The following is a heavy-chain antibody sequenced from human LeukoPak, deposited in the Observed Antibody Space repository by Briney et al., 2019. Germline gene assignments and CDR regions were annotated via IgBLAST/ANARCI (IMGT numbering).Heavy chain of an antibody. V-gene: IGHV4-34*01. J-gene: IGHJ4*02. CDR3: ARGIVLVSAAIPLSRPGTRFDY. CDR1: GGSFSGYY. D-gene: IGHD2-2*02. Sequence: SETLSLTCAVYGGSFSGYYWSWIRHPPGKGLEWIGEINHRGSTNNNPYLKSRVTISVDTCKNHFSLRLSSVTAADTAVYYCARGIVLVSAAIPLSRPGTRFDYWGQGTLVTVSS. CDR2: INHRGST.